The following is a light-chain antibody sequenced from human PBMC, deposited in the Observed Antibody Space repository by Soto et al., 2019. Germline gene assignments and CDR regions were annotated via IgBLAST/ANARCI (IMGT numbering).Light chain of an antibody. Sequence: QSALTQPASVSGSPGQSITISCTGTRSDVGGYNYVSWYQQHPGKAPKLTIYDVSNRPSGVSNRFSGSKSGNTASLTISGLQAEDEAEYYCSSYTSSSTYVVFGGGTKLTVL. CDR2: DVS. J-gene: IGLJ2*01. CDR1: RSDVGGYNY. V-gene: IGLV2-14*01. CDR3: SSYTSSSTYVV.